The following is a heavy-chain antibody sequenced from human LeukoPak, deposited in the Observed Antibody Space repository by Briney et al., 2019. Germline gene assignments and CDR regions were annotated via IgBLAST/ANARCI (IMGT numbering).Heavy chain of an antibody. D-gene: IGHD4-17*01. CDR1: EDTFSSYA. V-gene: IGHV1-69*05. J-gene: IGHJ3*02. CDR3: ARHGTVTTEWDAFDI. Sequence: GASVKVSCKASEDTFSSYAISWVRQAPGQGLEWMGGIIPIFGTANYAQKFQGRVTITTDESTSTAYMELSSLRSEDTAVYYCARHGTVTTEWDAFDIWGQGTMVTVSS. CDR2: IIPIFGTA.